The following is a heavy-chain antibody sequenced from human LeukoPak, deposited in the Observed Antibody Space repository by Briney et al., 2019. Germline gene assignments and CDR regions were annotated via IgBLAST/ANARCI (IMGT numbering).Heavy chain of an antibody. CDR3: ARRGSGSYYKTFDY. D-gene: IGHD3-10*01. V-gene: IGHV4-39*07. Sequence: SETLSLTCTVSGGSISSSSYYWGWIRQPPGKGLEWIGSIYYSGNTYYNPSLKSRVTISVDTSKNQFSLKLSSVTAADTAVYYCARRGSGSYYKTFDYWGQGTLVTVSS. J-gene: IGHJ4*02. CDR1: GGSISSSSYY. CDR2: IYYSGNT.